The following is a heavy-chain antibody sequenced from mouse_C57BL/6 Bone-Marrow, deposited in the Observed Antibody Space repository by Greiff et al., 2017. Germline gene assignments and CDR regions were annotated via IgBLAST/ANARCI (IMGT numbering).Heavy chain of an antibody. Sequence: VQLQQPGAELVRPGSSVKLSCKASGYTFTSYWMDWVKQRPGQGLEWIGNIYPSDSETHYNQKFKDKATLTVDKSSSTAYMQLSSLTSEDSAVYDCARVGLRRAYWGQGTLVTVSA. CDR2: IYPSDSET. CDR3: ARVGLRRAY. D-gene: IGHD2-4*01. J-gene: IGHJ3*01. CDR1: GYTFTSYW. V-gene: IGHV1-61*01.